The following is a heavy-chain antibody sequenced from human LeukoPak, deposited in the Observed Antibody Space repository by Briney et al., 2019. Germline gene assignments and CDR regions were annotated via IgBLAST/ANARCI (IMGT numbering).Heavy chain of an antibody. CDR1: GFTFSSYW. CDR3: AREGVLSSFDY. J-gene: IGHJ4*02. D-gene: IGHD2-8*01. CDR2: INSDGSST. V-gene: IGHV3-74*01. Sequence: GGSLTLSCAASGFTFSSYWMHWVRQAPGKGLVWVSRINSDGSSTSYADSVKGRFTISRDNAKNTLYLQMNSLRAEDTAVYYCAREGVLSSFDYWGQGTLVTVSS.